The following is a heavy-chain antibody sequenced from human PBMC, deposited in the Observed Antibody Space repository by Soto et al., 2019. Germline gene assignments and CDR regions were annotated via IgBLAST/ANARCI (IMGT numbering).Heavy chain of an antibody. CDR1: GGPMSGYF. V-gene: IGHV4-4*07. CDR2: IYTSGTT. CDR3: ATATVPWAFDI. J-gene: IGHJ3*02. D-gene: IGHD1-26*01. Sequence: HVQLQESGPGLVRPSETLSLTCNVSGGPMSGYFWSWFRLSAGKGLEWIGRIYTSGTTNYNPSFKGRVTMSVDTSCTHFSPRLTSVTAAGSALYDCATATVPWAFDIWGPGTMV.